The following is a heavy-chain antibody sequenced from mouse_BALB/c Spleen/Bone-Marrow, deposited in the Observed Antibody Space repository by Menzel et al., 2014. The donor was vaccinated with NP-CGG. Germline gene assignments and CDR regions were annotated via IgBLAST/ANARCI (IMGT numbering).Heavy chain of an antibody. CDR2: INPGSSTI. J-gene: IGHJ2*01. CDR1: GFDFSRYW. Sequence: EVKLMESGGGLVQPGGSLILSCAASGFDFSRYWMSWARQAPGKGQEWIGEINPGSSTINYTPSLKDKFIISRDNAKKTLYLQINKVRSEDTALYCCARLGYCGRFAYWGQGTTLTVSS. CDR3: ARLGYCGRFAY. V-gene: IGHV4-2*02.